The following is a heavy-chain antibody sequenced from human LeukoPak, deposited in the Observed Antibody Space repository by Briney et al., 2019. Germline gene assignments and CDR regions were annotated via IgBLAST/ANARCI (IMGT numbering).Heavy chain of an antibody. CDR1: GYTLTELS. Sequence: ASVKVSCKVPGYTLTELSMHWVRQAPGKGLEWMGGFDPEGAETIYAQKFKGRVTMTEDTSTDTAYMDLSSLRSEDTAVYYCARVRYFDWFDPWGQGTLVTVSS. V-gene: IGHV1-24*01. CDR3: ARVRYFDWFDP. CDR2: FDPEGAET. D-gene: IGHD3-9*01. J-gene: IGHJ5*02.